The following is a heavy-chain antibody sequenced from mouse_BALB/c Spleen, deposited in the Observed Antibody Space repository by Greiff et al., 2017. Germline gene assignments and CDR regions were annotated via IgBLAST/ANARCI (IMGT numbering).Heavy chain of an antibody. CDR2: ISSGGGST. J-gene: IGHJ2*01. Sequence: EVKLVESGGGLVKPGGSLKLSCAASGFAFSSYDMSWVRQTPEKRLEWVAYISSGGGSTYYPDTVKGRFTISRDNAKNTLYLQMSSLKSEDTAMYYCARRGGNYVGYFDVWGQGTTLTVSS. V-gene: IGHV5-12-1*01. CDR3: ARRGGNYVGYFDV. CDR1: GFAFSSYD. D-gene: IGHD2-1*01.